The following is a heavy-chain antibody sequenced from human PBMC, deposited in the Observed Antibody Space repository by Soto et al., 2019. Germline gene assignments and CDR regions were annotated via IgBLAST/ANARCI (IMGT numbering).Heavy chain of an antibody. D-gene: IGHD3-16*01. Sequence: SETLSLTCAVSGGSISSGGYSWSWIRQPPGKGLEWIGYIYHSGSTYYNPSLKSRVTISVDTSKNQFSLKLSSVTAADTAVYYCARGYYDYVWGSLRRDSAEYYFDYWGQGTLVTVSS. J-gene: IGHJ4*02. CDR2: IYHSGST. CDR1: GGSISSGGYS. CDR3: ARGYYDYVWGSLRRDSAEYYFDY. V-gene: IGHV4-30-2*05.